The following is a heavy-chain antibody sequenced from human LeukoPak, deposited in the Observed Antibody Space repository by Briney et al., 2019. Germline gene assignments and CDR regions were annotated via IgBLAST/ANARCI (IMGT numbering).Heavy chain of an antibody. V-gene: IGHV3-23*01. Sequence: PGGSLRLSCAASGFTFSSSAMSWVRQTPSKGLEWLSSITGDGVTTYYEDSVKGRFTISRDNSKNILFLQMNSLRAEDSASYFCAKERRRVDTSMIRSYFFDSWGQGTPVTVSS. CDR3: AKERRRVDTSMIRSYFFDS. CDR1: GFTFSSSA. CDR2: ITGDGVTT. D-gene: IGHD3-16*01. J-gene: IGHJ4*02.